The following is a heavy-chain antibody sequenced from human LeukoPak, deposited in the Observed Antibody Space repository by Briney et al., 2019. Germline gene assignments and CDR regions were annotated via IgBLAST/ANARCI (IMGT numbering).Heavy chain of an antibody. Sequence: SETLSLTCTVSGGSISSGGYYWSWIRQHPGKGLEWIGYIYYSGSTYYNPSLKSRVTISVDTSKNQFSLKLSSVTAADTALYYCARVAEGYGSSWYPLTGYFDYWGQGTLVTVSS. J-gene: IGHJ4*02. D-gene: IGHD6-13*01. CDR3: ARVAEGYGSSWYPLTGYFDY. V-gene: IGHV4-31*03. CDR2: IYYSGST. CDR1: GGSISSGGYY.